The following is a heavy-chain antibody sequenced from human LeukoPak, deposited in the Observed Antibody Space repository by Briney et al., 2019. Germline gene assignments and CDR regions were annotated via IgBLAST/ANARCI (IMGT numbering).Heavy chain of an antibody. D-gene: IGHD3-3*01. Sequence: GGSLRLSCVASGFTFSSYWIHWVRQAPGKGLVWVSRVDSDGSSTTYADSVKGRFTVSRDNAKNTLYLQMNSLRAEDTAVYYCERGITIFGVVNDAFDIWGQGTMVTVSS. V-gene: IGHV3-74*03. CDR2: VDSDGSST. CDR1: GFTFSSYW. J-gene: IGHJ3*02. CDR3: ERGITIFGVVNDAFDI.